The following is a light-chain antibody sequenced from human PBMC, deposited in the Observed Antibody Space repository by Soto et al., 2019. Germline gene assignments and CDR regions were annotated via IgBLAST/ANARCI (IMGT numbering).Light chain of an antibody. Sequence: DIQMTQSPSTLSASVGDRVTITCRASQSISTWLAWYQRKPGKAPKLLIYKSSNLEDGVPSRFSGSGSGTEFTLTISSLQPDDFATYYCQHYYTYSRTFGQGTKVE. CDR3: QHYYTYSRT. CDR1: QSISTW. J-gene: IGKJ2*02. CDR2: KSS. V-gene: IGKV1-5*03.